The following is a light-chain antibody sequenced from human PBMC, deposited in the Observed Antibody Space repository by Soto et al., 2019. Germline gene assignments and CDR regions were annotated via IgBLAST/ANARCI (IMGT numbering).Light chain of an antibody. V-gene: IGKV1-39*01. Sequence: IQLTQSPSFLSASVGDRVTITCRASQYISTYLNWYQKKPGKAPNLLIYDASRLQSGVPSRFSGSGGGTDFTLSISSVQPEDFATYFCQQSYMDPITFGQGTRLEIK. CDR3: QQSYMDPIT. CDR1: QYISTY. CDR2: DAS. J-gene: IGKJ5*01.